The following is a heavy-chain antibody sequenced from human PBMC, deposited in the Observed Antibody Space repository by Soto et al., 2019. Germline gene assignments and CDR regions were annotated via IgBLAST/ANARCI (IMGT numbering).Heavy chain of an antibody. J-gene: IGHJ4*02. D-gene: IGHD3-3*01. Sequence: GGSLRLSCAASGFTFSSYWMSWVRQAPGKGLEWVANIKQDGSEKYYVDSVKGRFTTSRDNAKNTLYLQMNSLRAEDTAVYYCVKDRSFTIFGVVILDYWGQGTRVTVSS. CDR3: VKDRSFTIFGVVILDY. V-gene: IGHV3-7*01. CDR1: GFTFSSYW. CDR2: IKQDGSEK.